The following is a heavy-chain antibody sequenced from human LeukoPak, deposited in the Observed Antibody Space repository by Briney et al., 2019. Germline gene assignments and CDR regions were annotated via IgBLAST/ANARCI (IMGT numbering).Heavy chain of an antibody. CDR3: AKSLGYCSSTSCYMEYYGMDV. CDR2: IRYDGSNK. D-gene: IGHD2-2*02. V-gene: IGHV3-30*02. CDR1: GFTFSSYG. J-gene: IGHJ6*02. Sequence: GGSLRLSCAASGFTFSSYGMHWVRQAPGKGLEWVAFIRYDGSNKYYADYVKGRFTISRDNSKNTLYLQMNSLRAEDTAVYYCAKSLGYCSSTSCYMEYYGMDVWGQGTTVTVSS.